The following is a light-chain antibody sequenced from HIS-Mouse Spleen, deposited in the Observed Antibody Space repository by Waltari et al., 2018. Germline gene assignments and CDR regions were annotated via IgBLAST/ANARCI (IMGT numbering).Light chain of an antibody. Sequence: YQQKPGQAPRLLIYDAFNRATGIPARFSGSGSGTDFTLTISSLEPEDFAVYYCQQRSNWPPLTFGGGTKVEIK. CDR3: QQRSNWPPLT. J-gene: IGKJ4*01. V-gene: IGKV3-11*01. CDR2: DAF.